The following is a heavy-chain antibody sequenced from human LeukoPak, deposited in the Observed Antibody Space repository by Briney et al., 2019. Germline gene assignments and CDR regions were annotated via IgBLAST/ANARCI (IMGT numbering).Heavy chain of an antibody. J-gene: IGHJ4*02. Sequence: GGSLRLSCAASGFTFNTYAMNWVRQAPGKGLEWVSSISGSGENTYYADSVKGRFTISRDKSKNTLSLQMNSLIAEDTAVYYXXKXSVNYDILTGSYFDYWGQGTLVTVSS. D-gene: IGHD3-9*01. CDR3: XKXSVNYDILTGSYFDY. CDR2: ISGSGENT. V-gene: IGHV3-23*01. CDR1: GFTFNTYA.